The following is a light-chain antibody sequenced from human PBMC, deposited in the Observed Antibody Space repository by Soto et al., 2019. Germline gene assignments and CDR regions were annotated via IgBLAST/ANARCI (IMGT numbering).Light chain of an antibody. V-gene: IGKV3-15*01. CDR3: QHYNNWPQIT. CDR1: PRVSSN. CDR2: GAS. J-gene: IGKJ5*01. Sequence: ELLLTPSPAALSVPPGERSTFSFRASPRVSSNLVWYPQRPGQTPRLLIYGASTRATGIPARFSGSGSGTEFTLTISSLQSEDFAVYSCQHYNNWPQITFGQGTRLEI.